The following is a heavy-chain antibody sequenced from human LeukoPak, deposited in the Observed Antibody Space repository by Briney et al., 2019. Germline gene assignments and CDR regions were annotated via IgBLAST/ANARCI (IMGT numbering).Heavy chain of an antibody. CDR2: INHSGST. V-gene: IGHV4-34*01. D-gene: IGHD2-2*02. Sequence: PSETLSLTCAVYGGSFSGYYWSWIRQPPGKGLEWIGEINHSGSTNYNPSLKSRVTISVDTSKNQFSLKLSSVTAADTAVYYCARGRYCSSTSCYITAHNWFDPWGQGTLVTVPS. CDR1: GGSFSGYY. J-gene: IGHJ5*02. CDR3: ARGRYCSSTSCYITAHNWFDP.